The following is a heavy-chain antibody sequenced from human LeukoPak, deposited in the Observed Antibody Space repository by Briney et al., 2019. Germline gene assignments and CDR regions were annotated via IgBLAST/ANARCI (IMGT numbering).Heavy chain of an antibody. V-gene: IGHV4-38-2*01. CDR3: ARFGDSSGYYVTDYFDY. J-gene: IGHJ4*02. CDR2: IYHSGST. Sequence: SETLSLTCAVSGYSISSGYYWGWIRPPPGKGLEWIGMIYHSGSTYYNPSLKSRVTISVDTSKNQFSLKLSSVTAADTAVYYCARFGDSSGYYVTDYFDYWGQGTLVTVSS. D-gene: IGHD3-22*01. CDR1: GYSISSGYY.